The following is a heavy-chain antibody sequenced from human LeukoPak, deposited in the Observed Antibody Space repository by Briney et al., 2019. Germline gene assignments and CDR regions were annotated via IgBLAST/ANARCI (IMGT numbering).Heavy chain of an antibody. CDR2: IYYSGST. D-gene: IGHD6-19*01. CDR1: GGSLSSYY. Sequence: PSETLSLTCTVSGGSLSSYYWSWIRQPPGKGLEWIGYIYYSGSTNYNPSLKSRVTISVDTSKNQFSLKLSSVTAADTAVYYCARALIAVAARKVYYGMDVWGQGTTVTVSS. V-gene: IGHV4-59*01. J-gene: IGHJ6*02. CDR3: ARALIAVAARKVYYGMDV.